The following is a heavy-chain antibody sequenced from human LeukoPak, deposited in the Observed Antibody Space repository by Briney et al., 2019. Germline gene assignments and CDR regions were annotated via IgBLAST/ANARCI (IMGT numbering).Heavy chain of an antibody. J-gene: IGHJ4*02. CDR3: AAGRPYSLLDY. Sequence: PGASVKVSCTVSGSSLTELSLYWVRQAPGKGLEWMGGFDVIDGETFYAQKFQGRVTMTEDSSADTAYMELRSLTSDDTALYYCAAGRPYSLLDYWGQGTLVTVSS. CDR1: GSSLTELS. CDR2: FDVIDGET. V-gene: IGHV1-24*01. D-gene: IGHD5-18*01.